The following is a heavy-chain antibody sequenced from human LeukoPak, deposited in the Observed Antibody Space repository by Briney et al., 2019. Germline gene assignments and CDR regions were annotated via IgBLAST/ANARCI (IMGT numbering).Heavy chain of an antibody. CDR2: ISSSSSYI. CDR3: ARGLRWVGPDAFDI. D-gene: IGHD1-26*01. CDR1: GFTFSSYA. J-gene: IGHJ3*02. V-gene: IGHV3-21*01. Sequence: PGGSLRLSCAASGFTFSSYAMSWVRQAPGKGLEWVSSISSSSSYIYYADSVKGRFTISRDNAKNSLYLQMNSLRAEDAAVYYCARGLRWVGPDAFDIWGQGTMVTVSS.